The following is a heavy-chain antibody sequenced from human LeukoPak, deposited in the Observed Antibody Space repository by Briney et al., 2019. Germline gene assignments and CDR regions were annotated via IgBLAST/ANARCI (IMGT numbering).Heavy chain of an antibody. Sequence: GASVKVSCKASGGTFSSYAISWVRQAPGQGLEWMGGIIPIFGTANYAQKFQGRVTITADKSTSTAYMELSSLRSEDTAVYYCAREAYSSGFVDYWGQGTLVTVSS. V-gene: IGHV1-69*06. CDR2: IIPIFGTA. CDR3: AREAYSSGFVDY. J-gene: IGHJ4*02. D-gene: IGHD6-19*01. CDR1: GGTFSSYA.